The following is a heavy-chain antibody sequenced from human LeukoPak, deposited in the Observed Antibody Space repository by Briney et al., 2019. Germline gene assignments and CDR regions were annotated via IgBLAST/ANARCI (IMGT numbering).Heavy chain of an antibody. V-gene: IGHV3-53*01. CDR1: GFTFSAYA. D-gene: IGHD4-23*01. CDR2: IYSGGST. J-gene: IGHJ3*02. CDR3: ARDGKRAFDI. Sequence: GGSVRLSCAASGFTFSAYAMAWVRQAPGKGLEWVSVIYSGGSTYYADSVKGRFTISRDNSKNTLYLQMNSLRAEDTAVYYCARDGKRAFDIWGQGTMVTVSS.